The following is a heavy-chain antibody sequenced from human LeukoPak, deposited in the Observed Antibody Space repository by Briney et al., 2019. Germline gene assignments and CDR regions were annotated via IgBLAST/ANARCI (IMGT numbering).Heavy chain of an antibody. V-gene: IGHV3-23*01. CDR3: ANNRSPYYCSSTSCRPKTWSYYFDY. D-gene: IGHD2-2*01. CDR2: ISGSGGST. J-gene: IGHJ4*02. Sequence: GGSLRLSCAASGFTFSSDAMSWGRQAPGKGLEWVSAISGSGGSTYYADSVKGRFTISRDNSKNTLYLQMNSLRAEDTAVYYCANNRSPYYCSSTSCRPKTWSYYFDYWGQGTLVTVSS. CDR1: GFTFSSDA.